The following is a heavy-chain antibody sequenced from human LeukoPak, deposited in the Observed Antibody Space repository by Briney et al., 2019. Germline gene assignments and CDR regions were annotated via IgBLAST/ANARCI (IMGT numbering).Heavy chain of an antibody. J-gene: IGHJ4*02. CDR3: ARDAGYCTGGSCWYFDH. V-gene: IGHV1-2*02. CDR2: SNLNSGGT. CDR1: VYTFTDYY. Sequence: GASVKVSCKSSVYTFTDYYMHWVRQAPGQGLEWMGWSNLNSGGTNFAQRFQGRVNMTRDTSISTAYMDLSRLISDDTAVYYCARDAGYCTGGSCWYFDHWGQGTLVTVSS. D-gene: IGHD2-15*01.